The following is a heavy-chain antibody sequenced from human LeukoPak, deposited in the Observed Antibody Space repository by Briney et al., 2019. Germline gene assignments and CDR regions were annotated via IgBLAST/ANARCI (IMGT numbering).Heavy chain of an antibody. Sequence: SETLSLTCTVSGGAISSYYWSWIRQPPGKGLEWIGYIYYSGSTNYNPSLKSRVTISVDTSKNQFSLKLSSVTAADTAVYYCARSSYYYGADAFDIWGQGTMVTVSS. J-gene: IGHJ3*02. CDR3: ARSSYYYGADAFDI. D-gene: IGHD3-10*01. V-gene: IGHV4-59*01. CDR1: GGAISSYY. CDR2: IYYSGST.